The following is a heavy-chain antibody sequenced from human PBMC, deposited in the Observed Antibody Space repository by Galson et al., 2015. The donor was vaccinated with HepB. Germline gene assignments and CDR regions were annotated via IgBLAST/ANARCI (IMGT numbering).Heavy chain of an antibody. CDR3: ATTLFGSGAYWTFDM. CDR1: GLAFTTKS. D-gene: IGHD2-15*01. V-gene: IGHV3-48*04. J-gene: IGHJ3*02. CDR2: ISTTGDNI. Sequence: SLRLSCAASGLAFTTKSMNWVRQAPGKGLQWVSYISTTGDNIHYEDSVKGRFTIARDNAKNSLLLQMDSLRAEDKAVYYFATTLFGSGAYWTFDMWGQGTLVTVSS.